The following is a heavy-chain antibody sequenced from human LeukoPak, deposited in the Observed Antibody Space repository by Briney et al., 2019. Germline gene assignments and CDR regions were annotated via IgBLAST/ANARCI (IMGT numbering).Heavy chain of an antibody. CDR2: FSASDGSR. V-gene: IGHV3-23*01. Sequence: GGSLRLSCAASGFTFSSYGMSWVRQAPGEGLEWVSGFSASDGSRYYADSVKGRFTISRDNSKNTLYLQMNSMRAEDTAVYYCAKNIGGFDYWGQGTLVTVSS. J-gene: IGHJ4*02. CDR3: AKNIGGFDY. D-gene: IGHD4-23*01. CDR1: GFTFSSYG.